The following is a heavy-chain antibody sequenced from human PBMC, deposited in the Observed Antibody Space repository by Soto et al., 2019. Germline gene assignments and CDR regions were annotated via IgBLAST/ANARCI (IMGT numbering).Heavy chain of an antibody. Sequence: EVQLLESWGGLVQPGGSLRLSCAASGFTFSSYAMSWVRQAPGKGLDWVSAISVSVGSTYYADSMKGRFTISRDNSKNTLYLQMNSLRAEDTAVYYCAKVERAVAGIIDWGQGTLVTVSS. J-gene: IGHJ4*02. D-gene: IGHD6-19*01. V-gene: IGHV3-23*01. CDR3: AKVERAVAGIID. CDR1: GFTFSSYA. CDR2: ISVSVGST.